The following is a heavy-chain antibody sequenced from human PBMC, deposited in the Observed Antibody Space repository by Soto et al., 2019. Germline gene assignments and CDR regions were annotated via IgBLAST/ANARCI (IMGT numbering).Heavy chain of an antibody. Sequence: QVQLVQSGAEVKKPGASVKVSCKASGYAFRNYGISWMRQAPGQRLEWMGWINNYDGNINLPQKLRGRITVTTDTFTTSPYMELEKLTSDDTPVYYCARDIAFSIGHWGQGTLVIVSS. CDR3: ARDIAFSIGH. CDR2: INNYDGNI. J-gene: IGHJ4*02. V-gene: IGHV1-18*01. CDR1: GYAFRNYG. D-gene: IGHD2-15*01.